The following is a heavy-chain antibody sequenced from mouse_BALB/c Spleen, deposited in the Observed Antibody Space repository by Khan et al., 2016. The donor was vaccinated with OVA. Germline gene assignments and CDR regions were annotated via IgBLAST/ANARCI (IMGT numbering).Heavy chain of an antibody. CDR1: GYSFTAYY. CDR3: ARGYDFFAY. V-gene: IGHV1-18*01. J-gene: IGHJ3*01. Sequence: EVQLQQSGPDLVKTGASAKISCKASGYSFTAYYMNWVKLSHGKSLECIGRINPNTDNTNYNQKFKGKAILSVDTSSSTPYLEIRSLPSEDTAVFFCARGYDFFAYWGQGTLVTVSA. D-gene: IGHD2-14*01. CDR2: INPNTDNT.